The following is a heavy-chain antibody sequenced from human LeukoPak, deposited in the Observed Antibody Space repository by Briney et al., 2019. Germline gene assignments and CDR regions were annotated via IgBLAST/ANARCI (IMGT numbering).Heavy chain of an antibody. D-gene: IGHD3-10*01. V-gene: IGHV3-23*01. Sequence: PGGSLRLSCAASGFTFSTFAMSWVRQAPGKGLEWVSSISGGVGSTNYADSVKGRFTVSRDNSKNTLYLQMNSLRAEDTAVYYCAKDYYGSGNLPSDYWGQGTLVTVSS. CDR2: ISGGVGST. CDR1: GFTFSTFA. CDR3: AKDYYGSGNLPSDY. J-gene: IGHJ4*02.